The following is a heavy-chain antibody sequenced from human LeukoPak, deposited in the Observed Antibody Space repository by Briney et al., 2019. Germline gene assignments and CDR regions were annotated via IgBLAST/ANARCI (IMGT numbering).Heavy chain of an antibody. D-gene: IGHD2-15*01. J-gene: IGHJ3*02. CDR1: GFTFSSYE. CDR2: IRPSGSSK. V-gene: IGHV3-48*03. CDR3: ARGGHCSDVICYSYNAFDI. Sequence: GGSLRLSCAASGFTFSSYEMNWVRQAPGKGLEWGSYIRPSGSSKYYADSVKGRFTISRDNAKNSLYLQMNNLRPEDTAVYYCARGGHCSDVICYSYNAFDIWGQGTMVTVSS.